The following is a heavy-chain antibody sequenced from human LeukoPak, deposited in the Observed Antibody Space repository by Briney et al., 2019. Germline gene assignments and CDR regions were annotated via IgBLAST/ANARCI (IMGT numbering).Heavy chain of an antibody. CDR2: INWNGGST. CDR3: ARMSYSSFGPNDY. D-gene: IGHD2-21*01. J-gene: IGHJ4*02. V-gene: IGHV3-20*01. CDR1: GFTFDDYG. Sequence: PGGSLRLSCAASGFTFDDYGMSWVRHAPGKGLEWVSGINWNGGSTGYADSVKGRFPISRDNAKNSLYLQMNSLRAEDTALYHCARMSYSSFGPNDYWGQGTLVTVSS.